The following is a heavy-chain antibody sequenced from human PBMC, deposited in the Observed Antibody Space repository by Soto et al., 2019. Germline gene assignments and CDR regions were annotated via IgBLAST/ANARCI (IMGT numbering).Heavy chain of an antibody. CDR2: MNPNSGNT. CDR1: GYTFISYD. Sequence: ASVTVSCKASGYTFISYDINWVRQATGQGPEWMGWMNPNSGNTGYAQKFQGRVTMSRNTSISTAYMELSSLTSDDTAVYYCARAVPAAKLNMDVWGKGTTVTVSS. V-gene: IGHV1-8*01. D-gene: IGHD2-2*01. CDR3: ARAVPAAKLNMDV. J-gene: IGHJ6*03.